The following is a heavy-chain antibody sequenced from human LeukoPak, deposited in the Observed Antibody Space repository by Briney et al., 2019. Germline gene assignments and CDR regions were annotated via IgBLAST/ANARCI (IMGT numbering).Heavy chain of an antibody. CDR3: ARAGTEDCSSTSCYTGSPLYYFDY. J-gene: IGHJ4*02. Sequence: ASVKVSCKASGYTFTSYGISWVRQAPGQGLEWMGMMNPSGGSTSYAQKVQGRVTITRDRSTSTVYMELSSLRSEDTAVYYCARAGTEDCSSTSCYTGSPLYYFDYWGQGTLVTVSS. D-gene: IGHD2-2*02. CDR2: MNPSGGST. V-gene: IGHV1-46*03. CDR1: GYTFTSYG.